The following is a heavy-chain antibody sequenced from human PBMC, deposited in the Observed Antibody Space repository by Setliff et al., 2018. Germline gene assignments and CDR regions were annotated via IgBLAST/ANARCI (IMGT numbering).Heavy chain of an antibody. V-gene: IGHV1-18*01. Sequence: RASVKVSCKASGYTFTNYGISWVRQAPGQGLEWMGYIKSYNGDTYFARNLQGRLSMTTDASSSTAYMELTSLRSDDTAMYYCARDADHYDTDENPIFDYWGQGTLVTVSS. CDR1: GYTFTNYG. D-gene: IGHD3-9*01. CDR2: IKSYNGDT. J-gene: IGHJ4*02. CDR3: ARDADHYDTDENPIFDY.